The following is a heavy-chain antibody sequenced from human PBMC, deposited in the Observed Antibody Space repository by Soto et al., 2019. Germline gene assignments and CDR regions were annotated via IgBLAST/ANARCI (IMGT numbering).Heavy chain of an antibody. V-gene: IGHV1-69*04. CDR2: IIPILGIA. CDR1: GGTFSSYA. CDR3: ATFDGIRKYSGYDYAFDI. D-gene: IGHD5-12*01. Sequence: SVKVSCKASGGTFSSYAISWVRQAPGQGLEWMGRIIPILGIANYAQKFQGRVTITADKSTSTAYMELISLRSEDTAVYYCATFDGIRKYSGYDYAFDIWGQGTMVTVSS. J-gene: IGHJ3*02.